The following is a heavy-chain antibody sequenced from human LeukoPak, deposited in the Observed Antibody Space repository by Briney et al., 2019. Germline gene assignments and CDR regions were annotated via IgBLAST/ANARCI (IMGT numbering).Heavy chain of an antibody. CDR3: ASQRGPYRTSVFDY. V-gene: IGHV4-30-2*01. J-gene: IGHJ4*02. D-gene: IGHD3-16*01. CDR2: IFHSGVT. CDR1: GGSIGSGAYY. Sequence: KSSETLSLTCTVSGGSIGSGAYYWTWIRQPPGKGLEWFGYIFHSGVTSYNPSLKSRVTISVDTSKNQFSLTLTSVTAADTAVYYCASQRGPYRTSVFDYWGQGTLVTVSS.